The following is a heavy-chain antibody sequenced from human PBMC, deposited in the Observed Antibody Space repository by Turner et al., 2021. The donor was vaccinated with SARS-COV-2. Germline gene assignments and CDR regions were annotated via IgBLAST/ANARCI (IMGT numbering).Heavy chain of an antibody. CDR3: ARDLAVFSMWEPQYYFDY. CDR2: IIPIFGTA. J-gene: IGHJ4*02. V-gene: IGHV1-69*01. D-gene: IGHD1-26*01. CDR1: GGTFSSYA. Sequence: QVQLVQSGAEVKKPGSSVKVSCKASGGTFSSYAISWVRQAPGQGLEWMGGIIPIFGTANYAQKFQDRVTITADESTSTAYMELSSLRSEDTAVYYCARDLAVFSMWEPQYYFDYWGQGTLVTVSS.